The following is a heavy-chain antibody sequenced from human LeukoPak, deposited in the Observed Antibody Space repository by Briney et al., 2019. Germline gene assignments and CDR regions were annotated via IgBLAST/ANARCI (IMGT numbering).Heavy chain of an antibody. V-gene: IGHV3-9*01. CDR2: ISWNSGRI. J-gene: IGHJ4*02. CDR1: GFTFDDYA. Sequence: TGGSLRLSCAASGFTFDDYAMHWVRQAPGKGLEWVSGISWNSGRIGYADSVKGRFTISRDNAKNSLYLQMNSLRAEDTALYYCVKDRVWFGELLNPLFDNWGQGTLVTGSS. CDR3: VKDRVWFGELLNPLFDN. D-gene: IGHD3-10*01.